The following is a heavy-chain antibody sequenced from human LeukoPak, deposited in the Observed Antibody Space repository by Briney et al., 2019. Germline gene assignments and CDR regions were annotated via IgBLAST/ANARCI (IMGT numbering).Heavy chain of an antibody. Sequence: ASVKVSCKASGYTFRNYGISWVRQAPGQGLEWMGWINGYNVKTIYAQKFQGRVTMTTDISTSTAYMELKSLRSDDTAVYYCGRGYSSGWYEYWGQGTLVTVSS. CDR3: GRGYSSGWYEY. V-gene: IGHV1-18*01. CDR1: GYTFRNYG. J-gene: IGHJ4*02. D-gene: IGHD6-19*01. CDR2: INGYNVKT.